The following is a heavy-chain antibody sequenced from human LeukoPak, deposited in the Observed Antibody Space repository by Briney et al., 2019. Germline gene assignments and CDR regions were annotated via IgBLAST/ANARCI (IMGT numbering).Heavy chain of an antibody. CDR1: GDSISSGRNY. Sequence: SETLSLTCSVSGDSISSGRNYWGWIRQSPGKGLEWIASIYSSGNTHSNPSLKSRVSISVDTSKNQVSLKLYSVTASDAAVYYCARHLSGTTMSHYFDFWGQGTLVTVSS. D-gene: IGHD1-1*01. V-gene: IGHV4-39*01. CDR3: ARHLSGTTMSHYFDF. CDR2: IYSSGNT. J-gene: IGHJ4*02.